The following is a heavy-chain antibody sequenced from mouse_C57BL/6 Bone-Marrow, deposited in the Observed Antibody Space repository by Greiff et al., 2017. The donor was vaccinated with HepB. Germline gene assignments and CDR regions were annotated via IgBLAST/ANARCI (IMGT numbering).Heavy chain of an antibody. J-gene: IGHJ4*01. CDR1: GFTFSDYY. V-gene: IGHV5-12*01. CDR2: ISNGGGST. Sequence: EVMLVESGGGLVQPGGSLKLSCAASGFTFSDYYMYWVRQTPEKWLEWVAYISNGGGSTYYPDTVKGRFTISRDNAKNTLYLQMSRLKSEDTAMYYCARHEGFYYGSSSYAMDYWGQGTSVTVSS. CDR3: ARHEGFYYGSSSYAMDY. D-gene: IGHD1-1*01.